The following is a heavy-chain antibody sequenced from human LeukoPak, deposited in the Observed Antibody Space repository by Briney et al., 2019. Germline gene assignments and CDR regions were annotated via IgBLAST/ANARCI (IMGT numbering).Heavy chain of an antibody. D-gene: IGHD4-23*01. Sequence: GGSLRLSCAASGFSFNNYAMSWVRQAPGKGLEWVSAISTTGGSTYYADSVKGRFTISRDNSKNTLSLQMDSLRVEDTAVYYCAKDWTTVVTPKGYYFDSWGQGTLVTASS. J-gene: IGHJ4*02. CDR3: AKDWTTVVTPKGYYFDS. CDR2: ISTTGGST. CDR1: GFSFNNYA. V-gene: IGHV3-23*01.